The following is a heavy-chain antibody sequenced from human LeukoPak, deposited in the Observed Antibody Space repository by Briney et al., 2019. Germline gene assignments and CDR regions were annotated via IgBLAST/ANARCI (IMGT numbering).Heavy chain of an antibody. CDR2: ISSGSGYI. V-gene: IGHV3-21*01. CDR1: GFTFSGYS. Sequence: GGSLRLSCAASGFTFSGYSLNWVRRAPGKGLEWFSSISSGSGYIYYADSVKGRFTISRDNAKTSLYLQMNSLRAEDTAVYYCARDGEGTSLSFFDYWGLGTLVTVSS. D-gene: IGHD3-10*01. CDR3: ARDGEGTSLSFFDY. J-gene: IGHJ4*02.